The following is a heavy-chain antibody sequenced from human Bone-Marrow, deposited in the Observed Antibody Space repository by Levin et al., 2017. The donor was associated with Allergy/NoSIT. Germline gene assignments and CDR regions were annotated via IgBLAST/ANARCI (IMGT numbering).Heavy chain of an antibody. J-gene: IGHJ4*02. Sequence: PGGSLRLSCKASGYTFTNSYIHWVRQAPGQGLEWMGTINPSGGSTTYAQKFQGRVTMTRDTSTSTVYMELNSLRSEDTALYYCARGLGYCSGGSCFWGRGTLITVSS. CDR2: INPSGGST. CDR3: ARGLGYCSGGSCF. D-gene: IGHD2-15*01. CDR1: GYTFTNSY. V-gene: IGHV1-46*01.